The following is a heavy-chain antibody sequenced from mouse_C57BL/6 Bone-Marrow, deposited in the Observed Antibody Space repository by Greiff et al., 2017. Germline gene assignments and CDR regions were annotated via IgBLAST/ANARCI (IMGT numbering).Heavy chain of an antibody. J-gene: IGHJ3*01. CDR1: GFTFSSYA. Sequence: EVQGVESGGGLVKPGGSLKLSCAASGFTFSSYAMSWVRQTPEKRLEWVATISDGGSYTYYPDNVKGRFTISRDNAKNNLYLQMSHLKSEDTAMYYCAREDGYYPAWFAYWGQGTLVTVSA. D-gene: IGHD2-3*01. CDR2: ISDGGSYT. V-gene: IGHV5-4*01. CDR3: AREDGYYPAWFAY.